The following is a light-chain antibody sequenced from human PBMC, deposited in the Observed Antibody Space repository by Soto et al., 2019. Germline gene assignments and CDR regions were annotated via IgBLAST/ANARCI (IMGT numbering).Light chain of an antibody. CDR1: QSVSSD. J-gene: IGKJ4*01. V-gene: IGKV3-11*01. CDR2: DAS. Sequence: EIVLTQSPATLSLSPGERATLSCRASQSVSSDLAWYQQKPDQAPRLLIYDASNRATGIPARFSGSGSGTDFTLTISSLEPEDFAVYYCQQRSNWPLTFGGGTKVEIK. CDR3: QQRSNWPLT.